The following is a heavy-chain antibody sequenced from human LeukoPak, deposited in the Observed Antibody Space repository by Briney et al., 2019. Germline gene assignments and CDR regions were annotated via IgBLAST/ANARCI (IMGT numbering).Heavy chain of an antibody. V-gene: IGHV3-30*02. CDR3: AKAGTYYYDSSGYYSAPFDY. D-gene: IGHD3-22*01. Sequence: GGSLRLSCAASGFTFSSYAMHWVRQAPGKGLEWVAFIRYDGSNKYYADSVKGRFTISRDNSKNTLYLQMNSLRAEDTAVYYCAKAGTYYYDSSGYYSAPFDYWGQGTLVTVSS. J-gene: IGHJ4*02. CDR2: IRYDGSNK. CDR1: GFTFSSYA.